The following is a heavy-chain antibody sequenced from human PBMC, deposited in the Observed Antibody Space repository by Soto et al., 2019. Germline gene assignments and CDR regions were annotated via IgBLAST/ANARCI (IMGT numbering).Heavy chain of an antibody. CDR2: IYYSGST. CDR1: GGSISSYY. D-gene: IGHD3-3*01. J-gene: IGHJ6*02. V-gene: IGHV4-59*12. CDR3: ARDTRITIFGVVIAYYYYGMDV. Sequence: SETLSLTCTVSGGSISSYYWSWIRQPPGKGLEWIWYIYYSGSTYYNPSLKSRVTISVDTSKNQFSLKLSSVTAADTAVYYCARDTRITIFGVVIAYYYYGMDVWGQGTTVTVSS.